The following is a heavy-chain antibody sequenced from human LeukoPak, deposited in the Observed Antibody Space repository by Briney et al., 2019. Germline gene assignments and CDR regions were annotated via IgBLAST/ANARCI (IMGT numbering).Heavy chain of an antibody. V-gene: IGHV1-46*01. CDR3: ARVTNSGWYDY. CDR2: INPSGGST. J-gene: IGHJ4*02. D-gene: IGHD6-19*01. CDR1: GYTFTSYY. Sequence: ASVKVSCKASGYTFTSYYMHWVRQAPGQGLEWMGIINPSGGSTSYAQKCQGRVTMTRDTSTSTVYMELSSLRSEDTAVYYCARVTNSGWYDYWGQGTLVTVSS.